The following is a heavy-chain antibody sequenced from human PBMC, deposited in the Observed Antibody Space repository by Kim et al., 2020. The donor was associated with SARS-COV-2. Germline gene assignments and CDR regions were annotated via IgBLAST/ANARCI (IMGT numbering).Heavy chain of an antibody. CDR3: ARIGYSSSCSDY. D-gene: IGHD6-13*01. Sequence: GGSLRLSCAASGFPFSNYWMNWVRQAPGKGLEWVANIKQDGTEKHYVDSLRGRFTISRDNTKNSVYLQINSLRDEDTAVYYCARIGYSSSCSDYWGQGTLVTVSS. V-gene: IGHV3-7*01. CDR2: IKQDGTEK. CDR1: GFPFSNYW. J-gene: IGHJ4*02.